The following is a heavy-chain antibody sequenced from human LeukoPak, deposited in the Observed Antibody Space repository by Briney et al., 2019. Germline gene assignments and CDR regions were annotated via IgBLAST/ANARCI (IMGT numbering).Heavy chain of an antibody. D-gene: IGHD3-10*01. J-gene: IGHJ4*02. CDR3: ARAILPDGSGSCYFDY. Sequence: GGSLRLSCAASGFTFSSYSMNWVRQAPGKGLEWVSYISSSSSTMYYADSVKGRFTISRDNAKNSLYLQMNSLRDEDTAVYYCARAILPDGSGSCYFDYWGQGTLVTVSS. V-gene: IGHV3-48*02. CDR2: ISSSSSTM. CDR1: GFTFSSYS.